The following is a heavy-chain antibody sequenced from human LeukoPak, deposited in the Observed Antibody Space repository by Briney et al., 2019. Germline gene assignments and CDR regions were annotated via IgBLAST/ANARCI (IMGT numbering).Heavy chain of an antibody. D-gene: IGHD6-13*01. CDR3: ARDPGQQLSLYYLVD. CDR1: GFTFSGYW. V-gene: IGHV3-74*01. Sequence: GSLYVSCAASGFTFSGYWVDWVRQAPGKGLVWVSRINSDGSSTSYADSVEGGFTIYRDNAENTLYLQMNSLRAEDTAVYYCARDPGQQLSLYYLVDSGQGVLITVSS. CDR2: INSDGSST. J-gene: IGHJ1*01.